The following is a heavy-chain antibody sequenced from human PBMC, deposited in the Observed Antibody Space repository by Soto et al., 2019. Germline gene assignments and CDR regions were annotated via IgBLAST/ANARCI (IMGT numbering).Heavy chain of an antibody. J-gene: IGHJ6*02. D-gene: IGHD2-15*01. CDR3: AKDQNPWGGPYSYYYYGVDV. V-gene: IGHV3-48*02. CDR1: GFTFSSFG. CDR2: ISSSSGPI. Sequence: EMQLVESGGDLVGPGGSLRLSCAASGFTFSSFGMNWVRQAPGKGLEWVSYISSSSGPIYYADSVKGRFTISRDNVKDSLSLQMNSLRDEDTAVYYCAKDQNPWGGPYSYYYYGVDVWGQGTAVTVSS.